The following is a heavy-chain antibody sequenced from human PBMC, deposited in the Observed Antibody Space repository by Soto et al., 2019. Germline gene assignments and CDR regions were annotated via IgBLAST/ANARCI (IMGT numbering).Heavy chain of an antibody. D-gene: IGHD5-12*01. Sequence: SETLSLTCAVSGGSVSSSNWWSWVRQPPGKGLEWIGEIYHSGSTNYNPSLKSRVTISVDKSKNQFSLKLSSVTAADTAVYYCARDLRFRRGYIVATAPGYYGMDVWGQGTTVTVSS. CDR2: IYHSGST. J-gene: IGHJ6*02. CDR1: GGSVSSSNW. CDR3: ARDLRFRRGYIVATAPGYYGMDV. V-gene: IGHV4-4*02.